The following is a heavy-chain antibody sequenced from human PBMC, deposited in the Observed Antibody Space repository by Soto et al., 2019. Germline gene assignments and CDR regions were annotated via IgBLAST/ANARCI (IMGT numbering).Heavy chain of an antibody. V-gene: IGHV4-61*01. Sequence: SETLSLTCTVSGGSVSSGSYYWSWIRQPPGKGLEWIGYIYYSGSTNYNPSLKSRVTISVDTSKNQFSLKLSSVTAADTAVYYCARALISYGYPYYFDYWGQGALVTVSS. CDR3: ARALISYGYPYYFDY. J-gene: IGHJ4*02. D-gene: IGHD5-18*01. CDR1: GGSVSSGSYY. CDR2: IYYSGST.